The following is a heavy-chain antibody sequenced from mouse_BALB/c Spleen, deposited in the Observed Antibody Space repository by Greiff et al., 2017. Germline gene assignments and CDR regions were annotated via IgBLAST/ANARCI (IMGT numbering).Heavy chain of an antibody. D-gene: IGHD2-14*01. J-gene: IGHJ3*01. Sequence: EVKLMESGGGLVQPGGSLRLSCATSGFTFTDYYMSWVRQPPGKALEWLGFIRNKANGYTTEYSASVKGRFTISRDNSQSILYLQINTLRAEDSATYYCARAYYRYEGWFAYWGQGTRVTVSA. V-gene: IGHV7-3*02. CDR1: GFTFTDYY. CDR2: IRNKANGYTT. CDR3: ARAYYRYEGWFAY.